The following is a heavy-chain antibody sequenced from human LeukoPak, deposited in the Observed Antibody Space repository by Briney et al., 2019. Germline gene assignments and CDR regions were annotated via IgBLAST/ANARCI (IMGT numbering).Heavy chain of an antibody. CDR2: INPSNGDT. CDR3: ARVGSSGWYVHPTLDY. J-gene: IGHJ4*02. CDR1: GYTFSGYY. V-gene: IGHV1-2*02. D-gene: IGHD6-19*01. Sequence: ASVKVSCKASGYTFSGYYIHWVRQAPGQGLEWMAWINPSNGDTNYAQKFQGRVTMTRDTSISTAYMELTRLISYDTALYYCARVGSSGWYVHPTLDYWGQGTLVTVSS.